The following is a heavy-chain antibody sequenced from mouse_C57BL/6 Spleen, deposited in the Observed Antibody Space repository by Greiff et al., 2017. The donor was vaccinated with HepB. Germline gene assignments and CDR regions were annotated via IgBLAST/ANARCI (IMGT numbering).Heavy chain of an antibody. J-gene: IGHJ3*01. CDR2: INPNNGGT. CDR3: ARSYYYGPGFAY. D-gene: IGHD1-1*01. Sequence: EVQLQQSGPELVKPGASVKISCKASGYTFTDYYMNWVKQSHGKSLEWIGDINPNNGGTSYNQKFKGKATLTVDKSSSTAYMELRSLTSEDSAVYYCARSYYYGPGFAYWGQGTLVTVSA. V-gene: IGHV1-26*01. CDR1: GYTFTDYY.